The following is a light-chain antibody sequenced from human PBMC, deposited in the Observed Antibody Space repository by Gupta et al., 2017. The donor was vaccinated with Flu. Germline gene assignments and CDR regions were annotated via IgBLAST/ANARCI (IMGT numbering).Light chain of an antibody. CDR2: DYS. CDR3: QLWIGSSCLRCWV. J-gene: IGLJ3*02. CDR1: KR. V-gene: IGLV3-21*02. Sequence: KRVHWYQHKPGQGPVLVVVDYSDRPLRFPVRFSCSSSGNTATLAIGSGEAGAEADSFCQLWIGSSCLRCWVFGGGTKLTVL.